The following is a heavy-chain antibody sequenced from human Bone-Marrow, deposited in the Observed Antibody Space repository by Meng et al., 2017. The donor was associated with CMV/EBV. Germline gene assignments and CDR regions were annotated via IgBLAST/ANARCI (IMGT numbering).Heavy chain of an antibody. CDR2: IIPILGIA. V-gene: IGHV1-69*02. D-gene: IGHD6-13*01. Sequence: SVKVSCKASGGTFSSYTISWVRQAPGQGLEWMGRIIPILGIANYAQKFQGRVTITADKSTSTAYMELSSLRSEDTAVYYCARCFIAAAGRGWWDPWGQGTLVTVSS. CDR1: GGTFSSYT. CDR3: ARCFIAAAGRGWWDP. J-gene: IGHJ5*02.